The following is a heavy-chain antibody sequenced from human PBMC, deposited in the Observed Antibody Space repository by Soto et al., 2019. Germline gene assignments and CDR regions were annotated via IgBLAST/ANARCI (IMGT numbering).Heavy chain of an antibody. V-gene: IGHV4-30-2*01. J-gene: IGHJ3*02. CDR2: IYHSGST. Sequence: SENLCVTCAVSGGSISSDRYSLSWIRQPPGKGLEWIGYIYHSGSTYYNPSLKSRVTISVDRSKNQFSLKLSSVTAADTAVYYCARAHGSGWGAFDIWGQGTMVT. CDR1: GGSISSDRYS. CDR3: ARAHGSGWGAFDI. D-gene: IGHD3-10*01.